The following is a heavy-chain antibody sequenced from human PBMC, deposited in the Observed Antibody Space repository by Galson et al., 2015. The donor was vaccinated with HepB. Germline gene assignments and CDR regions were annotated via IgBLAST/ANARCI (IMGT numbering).Heavy chain of an antibody. V-gene: IGHV3-21*01. Sequence: SLRLSCAASGFTFSSYSMNWVRQAPGKGLEWVSSISSSSSYIYYADSVKGRFTISRDNAKNSLYLQMNSLRAEDTAVYYCARDRVGATIPEYFQHWGQGTLVTVSS. CDR1: GFTFSSYS. D-gene: IGHD1-26*01. CDR3: ARDRVGATIPEYFQH. CDR2: ISSSSSYI. J-gene: IGHJ1*01.